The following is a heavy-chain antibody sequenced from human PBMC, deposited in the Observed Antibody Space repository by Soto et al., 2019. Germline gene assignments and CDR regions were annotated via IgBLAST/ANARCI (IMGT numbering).Heavy chain of an antibody. J-gene: IGHJ4*02. V-gene: IGHV3-30-3*01. CDR2: TSYDGSNE. Sequence: QVHLVESGGGVVQPGRSLRLSCAASGFIFNTYTMHWVRQAPGKGLEWVAVTSYDGSNEYYADSVKGRFTISRDNSKSTLYLQMNSLRPEDTAMYFCARPYYDSSGYRLDYWGQGTLVTVSS. D-gene: IGHD3-22*01. CDR1: GFIFNTYT. CDR3: ARPYYDSSGYRLDY.